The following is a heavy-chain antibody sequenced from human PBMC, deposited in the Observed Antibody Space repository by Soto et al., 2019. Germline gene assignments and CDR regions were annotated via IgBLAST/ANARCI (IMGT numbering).Heavy chain of an antibody. V-gene: IGHV1-69*02. CDR3: ATFYGGDCTTTTCHGDFDY. J-gene: IGHJ4*02. Sequence: QVQLVQSGAEVKKPGSSVKVSCKASGGIFNRYSVSWVRQAPGQGLEWMGRIIPLFGITNYAQKFQGRVMITADKSTNTAYMEVNGLRSEDTALYYCATFYGGDCTTTTCHGDFDYWGQGTLVTVTS. CDR2: IIPLFGIT. D-gene: IGHD2-8*01. CDR1: GGIFNRYS.